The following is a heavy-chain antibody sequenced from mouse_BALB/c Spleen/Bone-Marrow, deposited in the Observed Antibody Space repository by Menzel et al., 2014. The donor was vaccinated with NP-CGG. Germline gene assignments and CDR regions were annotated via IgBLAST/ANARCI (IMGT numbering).Heavy chain of an antibody. Sequence: EVKVVESGGGLVQPGGSLKLSCAASGFDFSRYWMSWVRQAPGKGLEWIGEINPDSSTINYTPSLKDKFIISRDNAKNALYLEKSKVRSEDTSLYYCARRGGYFAYWGQGTLVTVSA. J-gene: IGHJ3*01. D-gene: IGHD1-1*02. CDR2: INPDSSTI. V-gene: IGHV4-1*02. CDR1: GFDFSRYW. CDR3: ARRGGYFAY.